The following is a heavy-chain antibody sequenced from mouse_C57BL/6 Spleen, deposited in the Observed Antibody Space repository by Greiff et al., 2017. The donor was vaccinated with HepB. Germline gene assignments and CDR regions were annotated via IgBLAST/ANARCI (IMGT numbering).Heavy chain of an antibody. V-gene: IGHV1-82*01. J-gene: IGHJ2*01. CDR3: ARLSYYDYDGFDY. D-gene: IGHD2-4*01. Sequence: VKVVESGPELVKPGASVKISCKASGYAFSSSWMNWVKQRPGKGLEWIGRIYPGDGDTNYNGKFKGKATLTADKSSSTAYMQLSSLTSEDSAVYFCARLSYYDYDGFDYWGQGTTLTVSS. CDR1: GYAFSSSW. CDR2: IYPGDGDT.